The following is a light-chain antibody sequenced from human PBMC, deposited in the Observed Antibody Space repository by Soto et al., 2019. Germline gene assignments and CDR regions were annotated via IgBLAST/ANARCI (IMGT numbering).Light chain of an antibody. V-gene: IGKV3-15*01. J-gene: IGKJ1*01. CDR2: GAS. Sequence: EIVMTQSPDTLSVSPGERATLSCRASQSVSSNLAWYQQKPGQAPRLLIYGASTRATAIPARFSGSGSGTEFTLTINSLQSEDFAVYYCQQYNNWPRTFGQGTKVDIK. CDR1: QSVSSN. CDR3: QQYNNWPRT.